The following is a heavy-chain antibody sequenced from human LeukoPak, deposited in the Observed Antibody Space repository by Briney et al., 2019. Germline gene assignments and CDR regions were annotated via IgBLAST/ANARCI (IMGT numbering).Heavy chain of an antibody. D-gene: IGHD3/OR15-3a*01. CDR3: ARSFSGTVIFRY. J-gene: IGHJ4*02. CDR1: GGSFSGYY. CDR2: INHSGST. Sequence: SETLSLTCAVYGGSFSGYYWSWIRQPPGKGLEWIGEINHSGSTNYNPSFKSRVTISVDTSKNQFSLKLSSVTAADTAVYYCARSFSGTVIFRYWGQGTLVTVSS. V-gene: IGHV4-34*01.